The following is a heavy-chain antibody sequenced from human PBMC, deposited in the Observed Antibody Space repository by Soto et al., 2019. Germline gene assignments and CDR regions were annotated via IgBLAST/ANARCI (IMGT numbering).Heavy chain of an antibody. Sequence: EVQLVESGGGLVKPGGSLRLPCAASGFTFSTYSMNWVRQAPGKGLEWVSSISSSSGYIYYADSVKGRFTISRDDAKNTLSLQKNSLRAEDTAVYYWARVRSYSYGQGYGMDVWGQGTTVTVSS. J-gene: IGHJ6*02. CDR3: ARVRSYSYGQGYGMDV. CDR2: ISSSSGYI. CDR1: GFTFSTYS. D-gene: IGHD5-18*01. V-gene: IGHV3-21*01.